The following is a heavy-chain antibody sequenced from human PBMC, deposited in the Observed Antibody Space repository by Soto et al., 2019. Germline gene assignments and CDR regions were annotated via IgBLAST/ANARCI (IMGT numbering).Heavy chain of an antibody. Sequence: QLQLQESGPGLVKPSETLSLTCTVSGGSISSSSYYWGWIRQPPGKGLEWIGSIYYSGSTYYNPSLKSRVTISVDTSKNQFSLKLSSVTAADTALYYCARPYYYDSSGIDYWGQGTLVTVSS. CDR3: ARPYYYDSSGIDY. CDR2: IYYSGST. J-gene: IGHJ4*02. D-gene: IGHD3-22*01. V-gene: IGHV4-39*01. CDR1: GGSISSSSYY.